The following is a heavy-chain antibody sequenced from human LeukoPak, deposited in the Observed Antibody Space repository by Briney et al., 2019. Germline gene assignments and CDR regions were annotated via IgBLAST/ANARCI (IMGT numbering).Heavy chain of an antibody. Sequence: ASVKVSCKASGYTFTGYYMHWVRQAPGQGLEWMGWINPNSGGTNYAQKFQGRVTITADESTSTAYMELSSLRSEDTAVYYCARGGQQLVLGYYMDVWGKGTTVTISS. CDR2: INPNSGGT. CDR3: ARGGQQLVLGYYMDV. V-gene: IGHV1-2*02. D-gene: IGHD6-13*01. CDR1: GYTFTGYY. J-gene: IGHJ6*03.